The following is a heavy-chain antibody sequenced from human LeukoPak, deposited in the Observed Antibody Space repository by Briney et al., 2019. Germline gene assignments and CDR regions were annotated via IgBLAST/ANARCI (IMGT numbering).Heavy chain of an antibody. D-gene: IGHD1-26*01. Sequence: SETLSLTCTVSGGSISSSPYYWGWIRQPPGKGLEWIGSIYYSGTTHYNPSLESRVTISVDTSKNQFSLKLASVTAADTAVYFCARGIFRRGSFLNYYYMDVWGKGTTVTISS. CDR1: GGSISSSPYY. CDR2: IYYSGTT. CDR3: ARGIFRRGSFLNYYYMDV. V-gene: IGHV4-39*07. J-gene: IGHJ6*03.